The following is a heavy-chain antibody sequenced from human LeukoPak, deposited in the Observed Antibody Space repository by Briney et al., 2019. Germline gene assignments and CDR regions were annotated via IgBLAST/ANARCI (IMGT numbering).Heavy chain of an antibody. Sequence: PSQTLSLTCTVSGGPISSGGYYWSWIRQHPGKGLEWIGYIYYSGSTYYNPSLKSRVTISVDTSKNQFSLKLSSVTAADTAVYYCARDKEVRGVSYYYYYGMDVWGQGTTVTVSS. D-gene: IGHD3-10*01. CDR1: GGPISSGGYY. CDR2: IYYSGST. CDR3: ARDKEVRGVSYYYYYGMDV. V-gene: IGHV4-31*03. J-gene: IGHJ6*02.